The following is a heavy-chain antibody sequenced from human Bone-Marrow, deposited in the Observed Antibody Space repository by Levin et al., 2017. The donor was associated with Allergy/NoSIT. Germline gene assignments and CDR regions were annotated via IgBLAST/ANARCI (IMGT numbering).Heavy chain of an antibody. Sequence: ASVKVSCKASGYTFKTYAIHRVRQAPGQRLEWMGWINAGDGKSEYSQKFQRRVTITRDTSASTAYMELSSLRSEDTAVYYCARGRGNYYFDYWGQGALVTVSS. J-gene: IGHJ4*02. CDR1: GYTFKTYA. CDR3: ARGRGNYYFDY. CDR2: INAGDGKS. D-gene: IGHD3-16*01. V-gene: IGHV1-3*01.